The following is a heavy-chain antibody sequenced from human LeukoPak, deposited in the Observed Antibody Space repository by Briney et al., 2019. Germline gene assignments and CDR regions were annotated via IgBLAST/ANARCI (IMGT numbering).Heavy chain of an antibody. V-gene: IGHV1-18*01. J-gene: IGHJ5*02. Sequence: SAYNGNTNYAQKLQGRVTMTTDTSTSTAYMELRSLRSDDTAVYYCARDLFKAAAGTCWFDHWGQGTLVTVSS. D-gene: IGHD6-13*01. CDR2: SAYNGNT. CDR3: ARDLFKAAAGTCWFDH.